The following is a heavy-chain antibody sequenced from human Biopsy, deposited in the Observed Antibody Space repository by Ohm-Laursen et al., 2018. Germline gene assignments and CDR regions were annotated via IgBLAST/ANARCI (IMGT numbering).Heavy chain of an antibody. CDR1: GVSINTGGYY. V-gene: IGHV4-31*03. Sequence: TLSLTCTVSGVSINTGGYYWTWIRQHPGTGLEWIGDIHYSGNTLYNPSLKSRLTISVDTSRNQFSLKLTSVTAADTALYYCTRAGGGKIYGLWGQGTLVTVSS. CDR2: IHYSGNT. CDR3: TRAGGGKIYGL. J-gene: IGHJ4*02. D-gene: IGHD3-16*01.